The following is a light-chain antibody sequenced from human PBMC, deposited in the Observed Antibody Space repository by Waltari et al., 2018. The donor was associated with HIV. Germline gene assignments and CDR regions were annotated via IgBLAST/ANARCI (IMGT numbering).Light chain of an antibody. CDR1: SNDIGSSNY. J-gene: IGLJ1*01. CDR3: SSYTSSITYV. CDR2: DVS. V-gene: IGLV2-14*03. Sequence: QSALTQPASVSGSPGQSITISCTGTSNDIGSSNYVSWHQQHPAEAPKLIIHDVSDRPSGISNRFSGSKSGNTASLTISGLQTEDEADYYCSSYTSSITYVFGSGTRVTVL.